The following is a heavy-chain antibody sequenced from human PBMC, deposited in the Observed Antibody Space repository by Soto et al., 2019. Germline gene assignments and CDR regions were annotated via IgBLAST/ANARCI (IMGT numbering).Heavy chain of an antibody. CDR2: IYSGGSK. CDR3: ARDNGRFFDY. CDR1: GLTVSSNY. D-gene: IGHD1-26*01. J-gene: IGHJ4*02. Sequence: PGGSLRLSCAASGLTVSSNYMNWVRQAPGKGLEWVSVIYSGGSKYYADSVKGRFTISRDNSKNTLYLQMNSLRAEDTAVYYCARDNGRFFDYWGQGTLVTVSS. V-gene: IGHV3-66*01.